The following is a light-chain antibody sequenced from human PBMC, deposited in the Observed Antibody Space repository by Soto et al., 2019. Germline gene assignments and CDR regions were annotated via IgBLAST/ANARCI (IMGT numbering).Light chain of an antibody. V-gene: IGKV3-20*01. CDR1: QSVSSS. CDR3: QQYGSSPPLT. CDR2: GAS. Sequence: EIVLTQSPGTLSLSPGERATLSCRASQSVSSSLAWYQQKPGQAPRLVIYGASSRATGIPDRFSGSGSGTDFTLTISRLEPEDSAVYYCQQYGSSPPLTFGGGTKVEIK. J-gene: IGKJ4*01.